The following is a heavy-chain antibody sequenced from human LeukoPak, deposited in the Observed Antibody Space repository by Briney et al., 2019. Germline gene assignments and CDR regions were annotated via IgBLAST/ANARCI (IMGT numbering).Heavy chain of an antibody. V-gene: IGHV1-46*01. Sequence: ASVKVSCKASGYTFTSYYMHWVRQAPGQGLEWMGIINPSGGSTSYAQKLQGRVTMTRDTSTSTVYMELSSLRSEDTAVYYCARDRAGVLWFGELSGDYWGQGTLVTVSS. D-gene: IGHD3-10*01. CDR1: GYTFTSYY. J-gene: IGHJ4*02. CDR2: INPSGGST. CDR3: ARDRAGVLWFGELSGDY.